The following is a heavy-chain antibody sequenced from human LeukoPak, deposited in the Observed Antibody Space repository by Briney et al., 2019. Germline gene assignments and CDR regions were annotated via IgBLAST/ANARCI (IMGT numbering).Heavy chain of an antibody. CDR1: GFAFSSYW. V-gene: IGHV3-7*01. D-gene: IGHD1-26*01. CDR2: IKQDGGEK. CDR3: ARLGGSYYTY. Sequence: GGSLRLSCVASGFAFSSYWMSWVRQAPGKGLEWVANIKQDGGEKYYVDSVKGRFTISRDNAKNSLFLQMNSLRVEDTAVSYCARLGGSYYTYWGQGTLVTVSS. J-gene: IGHJ4*02.